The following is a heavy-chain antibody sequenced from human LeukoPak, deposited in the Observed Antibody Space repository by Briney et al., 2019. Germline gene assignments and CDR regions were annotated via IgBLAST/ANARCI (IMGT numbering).Heavy chain of an antibody. Sequence: SETLSLTCVVSGGSISGYHWSWIRQPPGKGLEWIGYIYYKGITNYNPSLKSRVTISLDTSKTQFSLNLSSVTAADTAVYYCARLVAVTGTVDWFDPWGQGTVVTVSS. V-gene: IGHV4-59*08. CDR3: ARLVAVTGTVDWFDP. D-gene: IGHD2-21*02. J-gene: IGHJ5*02. CDR2: IYYKGIT. CDR1: GGSISGYH.